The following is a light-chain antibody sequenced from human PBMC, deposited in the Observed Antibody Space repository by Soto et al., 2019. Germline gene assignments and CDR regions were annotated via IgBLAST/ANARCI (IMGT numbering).Light chain of an antibody. CDR3: QQRVDWPLT. J-gene: IGKJ4*01. CDR2: AAS. V-gene: IGKV1-12*01. Sequence: DIQMTQSPSSVSASVGDRVTITCRASQGIGHWLAWYQQRPGTGPRLLIYAASSLQGGVPSRFSGSGSGTDFTLTISRVEPEDFATYYCQQRVDWPLTFGGGTRVQI. CDR1: QGIGHW.